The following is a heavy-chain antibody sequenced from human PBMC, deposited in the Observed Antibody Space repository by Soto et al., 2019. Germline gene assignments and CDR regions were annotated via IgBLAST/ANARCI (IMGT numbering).Heavy chain of an antibody. D-gene: IGHD2-15*01. CDR3: ARGRIVVVVAALNWFDP. J-gene: IGHJ5*02. Sequence: QVQLHQWGAGLLKPSETLSLTCAVYGGSFSGYYWSWIRQPPGKGLEWIGEINHSGSTNYNPSLKSRVTISVDTSKNQFSLKLSSVTAADTAVYYCARGRIVVVVAALNWFDPWGQGTLVTVSS. CDR1: GGSFSGYY. V-gene: IGHV4-34*01. CDR2: INHSGST.